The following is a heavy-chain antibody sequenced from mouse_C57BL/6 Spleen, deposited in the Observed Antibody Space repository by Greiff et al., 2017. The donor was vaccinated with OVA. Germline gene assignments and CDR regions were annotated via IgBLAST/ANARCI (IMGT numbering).Heavy chain of an antibody. V-gene: IGHV1-26*01. CDR2: INPNNGGT. D-gene: IGHD1-2*01. CDR3: ARGGITTEGYFDV. Sequence: EVQLQQSGPELVKPGASVKISCKASGYTFTDYYMNWVKQSHGKSLEWIGDINPNNGGTSYNQKFKGKATLTVDKSSSTAYMELRSLTSEDSAVYYCARGGITTEGYFDVWGTGTTVTVSS. CDR1: GYTFTDYY. J-gene: IGHJ1*03.